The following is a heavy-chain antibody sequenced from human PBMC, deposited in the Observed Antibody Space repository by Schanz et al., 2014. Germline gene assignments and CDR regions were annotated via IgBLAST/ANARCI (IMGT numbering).Heavy chain of an antibody. CDR2: ISGGGGTT. CDR3: AKDAENTAMITDYFDY. CDR1: GFTFSSYG. V-gene: IGHV3-23*04. J-gene: IGHJ4*02. D-gene: IGHD5-18*01. Sequence: VQLVESGGGVVQPGRSLRLSCAASGFTFSSYGMHWVRQAPGKGLEWVSAISGGGGTTYYADAVRGRFTISRDNSKTTVYLQMNSLRAEDTAVYYCAKDAENTAMITDYFDYWGQGTLVTVSS.